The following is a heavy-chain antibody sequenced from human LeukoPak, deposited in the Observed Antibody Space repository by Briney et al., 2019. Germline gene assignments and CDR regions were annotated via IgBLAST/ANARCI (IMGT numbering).Heavy chain of an antibody. J-gene: IGHJ6*03. CDR2: IIPIFGTA. CDR3: AREPYYDSNYMDV. CDR1: GGTFSSYA. D-gene: IGHD3-22*01. V-gene: IGHV1-69*13. Sequence: GSSVKVSCKASGGTFSSYAICWVRQAPGQGLEWMGGIIPIFGTANYAQEFQGRVTITADESTSTAYMELSSLRSEDTAVYYCAREPYYDSNYMDVWGKGTTVTVSS.